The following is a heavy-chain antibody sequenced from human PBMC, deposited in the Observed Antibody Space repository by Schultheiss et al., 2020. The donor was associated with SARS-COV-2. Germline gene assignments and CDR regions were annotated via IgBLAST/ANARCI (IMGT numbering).Heavy chain of an antibody. Sequence: GGSLRLSCAASGFTFSSYAMHWVRQAPGKGLEWVAVISYDGSNKYYADSVKGRFTISRDNAKNSLYLQMNSLRAEDTAVYYCARGEYQEDGWFDPWGQGTLVTVSS. CDR2: ISYDGSNK. J-gene: IGHJ5*02. D-gene: IGHD2-2*01. V-gene: IGHV3-30*07. CDR1: GFTFSSYA. CDR3: ARGEYQEDGWFDP.